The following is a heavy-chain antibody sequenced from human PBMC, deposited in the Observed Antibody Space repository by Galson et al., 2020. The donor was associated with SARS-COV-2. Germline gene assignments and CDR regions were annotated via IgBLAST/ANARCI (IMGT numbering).Heavy chain of an antibody. Sequence: GESLKISCAVSGFTFSDYWMSWVRQAPGKGLEWVANIKKDGREKYYVDSVKGRFTISKDNAKNLLILQMSSLRAEDTAVYYCARDRLYRSSWSYFSYYLDFWGQGTLVIVSS. CDR3: ARDRLYRSSWSYFSYYLDF. J-gene: IGHJ4*02. D-gene: IGHD6-13*01. CDR1: GFTFSDYW. CDR2: IKKDGREK. V-gene: IGHV3-7*03.